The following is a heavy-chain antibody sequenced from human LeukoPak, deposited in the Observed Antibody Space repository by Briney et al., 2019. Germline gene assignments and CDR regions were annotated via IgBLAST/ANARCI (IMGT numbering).Heavy chain of an antibody. CDR1: GFTFRPYC. V-gene: IGHV3-74*01. CDR2: SNSDGSII. D-gene: IGHD3/OR15-3a*01. CDR3: ARGTGLHDY. J-gene: IGHJ4*02. Sequence: PGGCLRLSSAAAGFTFRPYCMHCVRQAPGKGLGWVSHSNSDGSIISYADSVKGRFTISRDNAKNTLYLQMNSLRAEDTAVYYCARGTGLHDYWGQGTLVTVPS.